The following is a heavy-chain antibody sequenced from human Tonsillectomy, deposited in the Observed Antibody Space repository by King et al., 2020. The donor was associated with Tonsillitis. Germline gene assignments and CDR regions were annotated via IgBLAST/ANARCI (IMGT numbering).Heavy chain of an antibody. CDR1: GSTFSDAL. V-gene: IGHV3-15*01. CDR2: IKSQTGCGAT. D-gene: IGHD3-22*01. Sequence: VQLVESGGDLVKPGGSLRLSCVASGSTFSDALMRWVRQAPGKGLECIGRIKSQTGCGATHSAAPVKGRFTISRDVSKNTPYLQMNSLKTEDTAVYYCTTAYYYDSSAYGIWGQGTMVTVSS. J-gene: IGHJ3*02. CDR3: TTAYYYDSSAYGI.